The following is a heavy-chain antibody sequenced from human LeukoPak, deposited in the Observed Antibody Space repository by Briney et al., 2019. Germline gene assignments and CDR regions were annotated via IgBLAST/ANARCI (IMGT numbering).Heavy chain of an antibody. J-gene: IGHJ3*02. V-gene: IGHV4-59*01. CDR1: GGSISSYY. D-gene: IGHD3-9*01. Sequence: SETLSLACTVSGGSISSYYWSLIRQPPGKGLEWIGYIYYSGSTNYNPSLKSRVTISVDTSKNQFSLKLSSVTAADTAVYYCARRLVTADAFDIWGQGTMVTVSS. CDR3: ARRLVTADAFDI. CDR2: IYYSGST.